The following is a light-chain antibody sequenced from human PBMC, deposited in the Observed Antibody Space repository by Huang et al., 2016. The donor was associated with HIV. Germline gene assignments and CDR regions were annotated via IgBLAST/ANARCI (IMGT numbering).Light chain of an antibody. CDR1: QSISSNY. CDR3: QQLGDSPLG. J-gene: IGKJ4*01. CDR2: GAS. Sequence: EIVLTQSPGTLSLSPGKRATLSCRASQSISSNYLAWYQQKPGQAPRLLIYGASSRATGIPDRFSGSGSGTDFTLTISRLEPEDFAVYFCQQLGDSPLGFGGGTKVEIK. V-gene: IGKV3-20*01.